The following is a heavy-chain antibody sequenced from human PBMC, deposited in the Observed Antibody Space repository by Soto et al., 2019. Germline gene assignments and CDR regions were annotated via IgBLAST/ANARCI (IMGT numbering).Heavy chain of an antibody. CDR1: GFTFSDYY. V-gene: IGHV3-11*01. J-gene: IGHJ6*03. Sequence: QVQLVESGGGLVKPGGSLRLSCAASGFTFSDYYMSWIRQAPGKGLEWVSYISSSGSTIYYADSVKGRFTISRDNPQNSLYLQMNSLRAEDTAVYYCARDIYCSGGSCYSINYYYYYMDVWGKGTTVTVSS. CDR3: ARDIYCSGGSCYSINYYYYYMDV. CDR2: ISSSGSTI. D-gene: IGHD2-15*01.